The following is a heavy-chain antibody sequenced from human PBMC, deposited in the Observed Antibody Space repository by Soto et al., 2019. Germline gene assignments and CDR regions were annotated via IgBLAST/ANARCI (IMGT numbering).Heavy chain of an antibody. V-gene: IGHV3-33*01. CDR1: GFTFSSYG. J-gene: IGHJ4*02. CDR2: IWYDGSNK. Sequence: GGSLRLSCAASGFTFSSYGMHWVRQAPGKGLEWVAVIWYDGSNKYYADSVKGRFTISRDNSKNTRYLQMNSLRAEDTAVYYCARDNGDSEPYDYWGQGTLVTVSS. CDR3: ARDNGDSEPYDY. D-gene: IGHD4-17*01.